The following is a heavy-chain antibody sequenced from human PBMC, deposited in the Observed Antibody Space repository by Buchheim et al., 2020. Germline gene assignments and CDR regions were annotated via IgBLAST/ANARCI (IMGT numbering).Heavy chain of an antibody. V-gene: IGHV3-49*04. J-gene: IGHJ4*02. Sequence: EMQVVESGGGLVQPGRSLRLSCTVSGFRFGDYTMSWVRQAPGRGLEWVGLIRMKTNGGTTEYAASVKGRFTISRDASTSIAYLQMNSLKTEDTAVYYCTRHADLTGWPFDIWGQGAL. CDR2: IRMKTNGGTT. D-gene: IGHD3-9*01. CDR1: GFRFGDYT. CDR3: TRHADLTGWPFDI.